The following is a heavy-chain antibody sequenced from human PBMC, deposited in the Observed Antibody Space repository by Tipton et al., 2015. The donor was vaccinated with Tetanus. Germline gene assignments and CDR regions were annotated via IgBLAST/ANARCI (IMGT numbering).Heavy chain of an antibody. J-gene: IGHJ6*04. CDR1: GFDFRGYT. D-gene: IGHD2-21*02. Sequence: SLRLSCAASGFDFRGYTVHWVRQAPGKGLEWVGFIRSKAYGGTTEYAASMKGRFTISRDDSKSIAYLQMNSLKTEDTAVYYCTRDRVGTSVDGMDVWGKGTTVSVSS. CDR3: TRDRVGTSVDGMDV. V-gene: IGHV3-49*04. CDR2: IRSKAYGGTT.